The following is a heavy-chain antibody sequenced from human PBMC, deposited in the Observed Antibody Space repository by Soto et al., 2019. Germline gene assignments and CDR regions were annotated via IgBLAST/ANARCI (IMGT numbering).Heavy chain of an antibody. V-gene: IGHV4-59*08. CDR1: GGSISSYY. Sequence: SETLSLTCTVSGGSISSYYWSWIRQPPGKGLEWIGYIYYSGSTNYNPSLKSRVTISVDTSKNQFSLKLSSVTAADTAVYYFAISPKATVTRSYYYYYYMDVWGKGTTVTVS. D-gene: IGHD4-17*01. CDR3: AISPKATVTRSYYYYYYMDV. J-gene: IGHJ6*03. CDR2: IYYSGST.